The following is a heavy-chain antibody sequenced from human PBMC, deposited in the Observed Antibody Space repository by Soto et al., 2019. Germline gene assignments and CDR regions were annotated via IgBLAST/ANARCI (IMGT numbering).Heavy chain of an antibody. CDR3: ARSIVVVTALDY. Sequence: QVQLVKAGAQEKKPGASVKVSCKASGFTFTSYAMHWVRQATGQKLEWMGWINAGNGNIKYSQKFQGTVTITRDTSARTADMKLSSLGSEDTTVYYCARSIVVVTALDYWGQGTLVTVSS. V-gene: IGHV1-3*05. CDR2: INAGNGNI. D-gene: IGHD2-21*02. CDR1: GFTFTSYA. J-gene: IGHJ4*02.